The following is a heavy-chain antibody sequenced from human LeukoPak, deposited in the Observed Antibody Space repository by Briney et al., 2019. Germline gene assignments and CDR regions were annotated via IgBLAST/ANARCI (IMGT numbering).Heavy chain of an antibody. Sequence: GGSLRLSCAASGFTFDDYGMSWVRQAPGKGLEWVSYISSSSSTIYYADSVKGRFTISRDNAKNSLYLQMNSLRAEDTAVYYCARDIRGDDFWSGYLDYWGQGTLVTVSS. D-gene: IGHD3-3*01. CDR1: GFTFDDYG. V-gene: IGHV3-48*01. CDR3: ARDIRGDDFWSGYLDY. CDR2: ISSSSSTI. J-gene: IGHJ4*02.